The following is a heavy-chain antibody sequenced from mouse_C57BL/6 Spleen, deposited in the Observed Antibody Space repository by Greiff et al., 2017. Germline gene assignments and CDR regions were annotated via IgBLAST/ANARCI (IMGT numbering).Heavy chain of an antibody. CDR1: GFNIKDYY. CDR3: TTGSYDYDLMDY. CDR2: IDPEDGDT. J-gene: IGHJ4*01. Sequence: VQLQQSGAELVRPGASVKLSCTASGFNIKDYYMHWVKQRPEQGLEWIGRIDPEDGDTEYAPKFKGKATMTADTSSNTAYLQLSSLTSEDTAVYYCTTGSYDYDLMDYWGQGTSVTVSS. D-gene: IGHD2-4*01. V-gene: IGHV14-1*01.